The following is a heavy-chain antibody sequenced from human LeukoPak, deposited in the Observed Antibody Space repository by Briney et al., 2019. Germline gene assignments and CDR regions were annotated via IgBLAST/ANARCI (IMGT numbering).Heavy chain of an antibody. D-gene: IGHD1-1*01. Sequence: ASVKVSCKASGFVFTSYGFTWVRQAPGQGLEWMGWISANDGKTHYSEKHQGRVTMSTDTVTSTAYMELRSLRSDDTAVYYCAKELHVERDDYWGQGTLVTVSS. J-gene: IGHJ4*02. CDR2: ISANDGKT. V-gene: IGHV1-18*01. CDR1: GFVFTSYG. CDR3: AKELHVERDDY.